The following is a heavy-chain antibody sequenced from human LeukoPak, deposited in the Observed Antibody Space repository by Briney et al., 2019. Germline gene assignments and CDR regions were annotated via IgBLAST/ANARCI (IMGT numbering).Heavy chain of an antibody. D-gene: IGHD6-19*01. Sequence: PGGSLRLSCAASGFTFSSYSMNWVRQAPGKGLEWVSSISSSSSYIYYADSVKGRFTISRDNAKNSLYLQMNSLRAEDTAVYYCGIEGPSSGWAFDYWGQGTLVTVSS. V-gene: IGHV3-21*01. CDR2: ISSSSSYI. J-gene: IGHJ4*02. CDR3: GIEGPSSGWAFDY. CDR1: GFTFSSYS.